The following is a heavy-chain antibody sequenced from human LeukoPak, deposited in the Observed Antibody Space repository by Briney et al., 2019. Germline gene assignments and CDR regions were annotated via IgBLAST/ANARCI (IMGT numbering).Heavy chain of an antibody. CDR1: GFTFSSYA. V-gene: IGHV3-30-3*01. D-gene: IGHD3-10*01. CDR2: ISYDGSNK. CDR3: ARDGSRRNNGSGSRYFDY. J-gene: IGHJ4*02. Sequence: GGSLRLSCAASGFTFSSYAMHWVRQAPGKGLEWVAVISYDGSNKYYADSVKGRFTISRDNSKNTLYLQMNSLRAEDTAVYYCARDGSRRNNGSGSRYFDYWGQGTLVTVSS.